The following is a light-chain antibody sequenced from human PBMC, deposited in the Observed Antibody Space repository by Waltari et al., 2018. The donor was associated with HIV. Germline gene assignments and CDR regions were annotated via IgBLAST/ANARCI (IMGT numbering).Light chain of an antibody. V-gene: IGLV1-44*01. CDR1: TSHTGGNP. J-gene: IGLJ1*01. Sequence: QSVLAQPPSASGTPGQRVTTSCSGSTSHTGGNPVSWYQQLPGTAPKLLIYSNNERPSGVPDRLSGSTSGTSASLVISGLQSEDEVDYYCAAWDDSLKGGAFGTGTKVTVL. CDR2: SNN. CDR3: AAWDDSLKGGA.